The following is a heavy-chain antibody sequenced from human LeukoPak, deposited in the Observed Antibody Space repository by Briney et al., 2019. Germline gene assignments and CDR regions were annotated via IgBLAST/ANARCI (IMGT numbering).Heavy chain of an antibody. CDR1: GYTFTSYG. J-gene: IGHJ4*02. V-gene: IGHV1-18*01. Sequence: ASVKVSCKASGYTFTSYGISWVRQAPGQGLEWMGWISAYNGNTNHAQKLQGRVTMTRDTSTSTVYMELSSLRSEDTAVYYCARRVGGVRPFDYWGQGTLVTVSS. CDR2: ISAYNGNT. D-gene: IGHD2-15*01. CDR3: ARRVGGVRPFDY.